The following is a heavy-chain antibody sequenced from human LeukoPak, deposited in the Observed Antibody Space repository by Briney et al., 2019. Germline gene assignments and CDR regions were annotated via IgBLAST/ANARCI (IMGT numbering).Heavy chain of an antibody. CDR3: AKNNPGSGWYTAFDY. V-gene: IGHV3-23*01. CDR2: ISGSGGST. CDR1: GFTFSSYA. J-gene: IGHJ4*02. Sequence: GGSLRLSCAASGFTFSSYAMGWVRQAPGKGLEWVSAISGSGGSTYYADSVKGRFTISRDNSKNTLYLQMNSLRAEDTAVYYCAKNNPGSGWYTAFDYWGQGTLVTVSS. D-gene: IGHD6-19*01.